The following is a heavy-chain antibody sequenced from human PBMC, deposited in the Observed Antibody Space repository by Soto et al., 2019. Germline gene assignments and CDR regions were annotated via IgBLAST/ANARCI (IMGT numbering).Heavy chain of an antibody. D-gene: IGHD6-6*01. CDR2: INHRGNT. V-gene: IGHV4-34*01. J-gene: IGHJ2*01. CDR1: VGSFSGYY. Sequence: QVQLQQWGAGLLKPSETLSLTCAVYVGSFSGYYWSWIRQPPGKGLEWSGEINHRGNTNYNPSLQSRVTTLVDTSKNQFSLKLTSVTAADTAVYYCARGSSGSSSGANWYFDPWGRGTLVIVSS. CDR3: ARGSSGSSSGANWYFDP.